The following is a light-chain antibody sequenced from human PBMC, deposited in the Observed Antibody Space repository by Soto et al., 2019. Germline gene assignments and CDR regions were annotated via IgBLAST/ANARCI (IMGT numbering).Light chain of an antibody. CDR1: QSISYF. CDR3: QHYDSSSPWT. Sequence: DIQMTQSPSTLSASIGDRVTITCRASQSISYFLAWYQQKPGKAPNLLIYDASSLESGAPSRFSGSGSGTQFTLTIYSLQPDDFATYYCQHYDSSSPWTLGQGTKV. CDR2: DAS. V-gene: IGKV1-5*01. J-gene: IGKJ1*01.